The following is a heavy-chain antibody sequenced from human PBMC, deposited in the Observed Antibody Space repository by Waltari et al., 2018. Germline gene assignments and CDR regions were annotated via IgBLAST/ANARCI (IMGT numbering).Heavy chain of an antibody. J-gene: IGHJ6*02. Sequence: QVQLVQSGAEVKKPGSSVKVSCKASGGTFSSYATSWVRQAPGHGLEWMGGSIPIFCTANYAQKFQGRVTITADESTSTAYMELSSLRSEDTAVYYCARWEYCTGGVCHDYYGMDVWGQGTTVTVSS. CDR3: ARWEYCTGGVCHDYYGMDV. CDR1: GGTFSSYA. CDR2: SIPIFCTA. D-gene: IGHD2-8*02. V-gene: IGHV1-69*13.